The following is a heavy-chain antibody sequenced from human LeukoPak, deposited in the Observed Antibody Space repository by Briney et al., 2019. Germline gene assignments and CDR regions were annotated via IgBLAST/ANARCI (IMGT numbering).Heavy chain of an antibody. CDR1: GFTFSSYA. CDR3: ARDRGSGWLSGGYDAFDI. Sequence: GRSLRLSCAASGFTFSSYAMHWVRQAPGKGLEWVAVISYDGSNKYYADSVKGRFTISRDNSKNTLYLQMNSLRAEDTAVYYCARDRGSGWLSGGYDAFDIWGQGTMVTVSS. CDR2: ISYDGSNK. D-gene: IGHD6-19*01. J-gene: IGHJ3*02. V-gene: IGHV3-30-3*01.